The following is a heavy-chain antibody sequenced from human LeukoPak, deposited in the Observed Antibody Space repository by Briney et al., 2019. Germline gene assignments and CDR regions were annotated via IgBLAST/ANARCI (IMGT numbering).Heavy chain of an antibody. Sequence: SETLSLTCTVSGYSISTGYYWDWIRQPPGKGLEWIGTFYHGGSTYYNPSLKSRVTISVDTSKNQFSLNLTSVTAADTAVYYCARENYYGSGIPPDYWGQGTLVTVSS. CDR3: ARENYYGSGIPPDY. CDR1: GYSISTGYY. J-gene: IGHJ4*02. V-gene: IGHV4-38-2*02. D-gene: IGHD3-10*01. CDR2: FYHGGST.